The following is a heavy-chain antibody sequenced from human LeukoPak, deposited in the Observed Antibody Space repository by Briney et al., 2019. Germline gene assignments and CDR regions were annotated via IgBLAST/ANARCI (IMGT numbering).Heavy chain of an antibody. D-gene: IGHD3-10*01. CDR1: GGAISSSNW. V-gene: IGHV4-4*02. J-gene: IGHJ3*02. CDR2: IFYSGST. CDR3: AKSNGYGLVDI. Sequence: SETLSLTCAVSGGAISSSNWWSWVRQPPGKGLEWIGNIFYSGSTYYSPSLRSRVTISLDTSRNQFSLKLNSVTAADTAVYYCAKSNGYGLVDIWGQGTMVTVSS.